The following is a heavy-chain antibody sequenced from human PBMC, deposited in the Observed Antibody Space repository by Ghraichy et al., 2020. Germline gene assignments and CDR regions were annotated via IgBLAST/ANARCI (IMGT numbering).Heavy chain of an antibody. CDR2: MRYDGAYK. Sequence: GGSLRLTCAASGSIFSTYELHWVRQAPGKGLEWVAVMRYDGAYKYYADSVKGRFTLSRDTSKTTVFLLMDSLRAEDTAVYYCAGLRSNYYFAMDVWSQGTTVTGSS. V-gene: IGHV3-33*01. J-gene: IGHJ6*02. CDR1: GSIFSTYE. CDR3: AGLRSNYYFAMDV. D-gene: IGHD5/OR15-5a*01.